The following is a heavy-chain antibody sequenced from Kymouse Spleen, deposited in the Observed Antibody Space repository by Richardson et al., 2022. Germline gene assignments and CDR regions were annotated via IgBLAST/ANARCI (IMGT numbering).Heavy chain of an antibody. J-gene: IGHJ6*02. CDR3: TSPNWNYVDYYYGMDV. Sequence: EVQLVESGGGLVQPGGSLKLSCAASGFTFSGSAMHWVRQASGKGLEWVGRIRSKANSYATAYAASVKGRFTISRDDSKNTAYLQMNSLKTEDTAVYYCTSPNWNYVDYYYGMDVWGQGTTVTVSS. D-gene: IGHD1-7*01. CDR1: GFTFSGSA. CDR2: IRSKANSYAT. V-gene: IGHV3-73*02.